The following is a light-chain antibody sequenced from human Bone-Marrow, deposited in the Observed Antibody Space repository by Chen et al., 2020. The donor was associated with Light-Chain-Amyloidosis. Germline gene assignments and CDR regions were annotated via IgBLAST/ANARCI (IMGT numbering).Light chain of an antibody. CDR3: QSYDTALLSLV. V-gene: IGLV1-40*01. J-gene: IGLJ2*01. CDR2: DSD. CDR1: RSNLGAGYD. Sequence: QSVLTQPPSMSEAPGQRVTISCTGSRSNLGAGYDVPWYQQLPGTSPKLLIYDSDIRPSGVPDRFSASKSGTSASLSITGLQVADEADYYCQSYDTALLSLVFGGGTKLTV.